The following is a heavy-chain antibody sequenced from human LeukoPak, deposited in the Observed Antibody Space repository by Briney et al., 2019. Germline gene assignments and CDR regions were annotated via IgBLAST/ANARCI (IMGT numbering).Heavy chain of an antibody. J-gene: IGHJ4*02. CDR3: ARDALLWFGPINYFDY. V-gene: IGHV3-48*02. CDR1: GFTFNSYA. Sequence: GGSLRLSCAASGFTFNSYAMSWVRQAPGKGLEWVSGISSSSSTIYYADSVKSRFTISRDNAKNSLYLQMNSLRDEDTAVYYCARDALLWFGPINYFDYWGQGTLVTVSS. D-gene: IGHD3-10*01. CDR2: ISSSSSTI.